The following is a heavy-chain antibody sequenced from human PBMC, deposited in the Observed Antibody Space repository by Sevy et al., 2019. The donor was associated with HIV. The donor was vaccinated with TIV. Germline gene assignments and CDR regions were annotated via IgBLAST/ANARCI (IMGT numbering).Heavy chain of an antibody. D-gene: IGHD3-10*02. CDR2: IYWDDHK. CDR1: EFSLSTIGVA. J-gene: IGHJ4*02. V-gene: IGHV2-5*02. CDR3: AHRQTLVRCSRLGYFDY. Sequence: SGPTLVNPTQSLTLTCTFSEFSLSTIGVAVGWIRQPPGRALEWLALIYWDDHKVYSPSLKSRLTITKDTSKNQRVLTLTNLNPVDTATYSCAHRQTLVRCSRLGYFDYWGQGILVTVSS.